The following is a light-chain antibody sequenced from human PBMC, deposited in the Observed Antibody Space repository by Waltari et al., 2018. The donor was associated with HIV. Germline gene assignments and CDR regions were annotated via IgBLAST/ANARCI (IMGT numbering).Light chain of an antibody. J-gene: IGKJ5*01. Sequence: DIQMTQSPSSMSASIGGSVTITCRSSQLIVNYLNWYQQKPGQATKLLIFAASSLHSGVPSRFIGSGSGANFTLTISGLQPEDFATYYCQQSYRTPLTFGQGTRLDIK. CDR1: QLIVNY. V-gene: IGKV1-39*01. CDR3: QQSYRTPLT. CDR2: AAS.